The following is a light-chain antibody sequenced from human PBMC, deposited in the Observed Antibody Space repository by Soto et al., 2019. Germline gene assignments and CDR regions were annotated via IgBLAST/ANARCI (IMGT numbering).Light chain of an antibody. CDR2: NNN. CDR1: RSDIGSNA. CDR3: AAWDDSLNARGV. J-gene: IGLJ3*02. Sequence: QSVLTQPPSASRTPGQRVTISCSGSRSDIGSNAVSWNQQLPGTAPKLLIYNNNQRPSGVPDRFSGSKSGTSASLAISGLQSEDEADYYCAAWDDSLNARGVFGGGTKLTVL. V-gene: IGLV1-44*01.